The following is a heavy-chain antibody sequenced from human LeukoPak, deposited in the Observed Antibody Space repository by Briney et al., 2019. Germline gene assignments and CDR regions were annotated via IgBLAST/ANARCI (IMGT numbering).Heavy chain of an antibody. D-gene: IGHD3-22*01. CDR3: AKGGTYDSSGYYRVHAFDI. CDR1: GFTFDDYA. Sequence: GGSLRLSCAASGFTFDDYAMHWVRQAPGKGLEWVSGISWNSGSIGYADSVKGRFTISRDNAKNSLYLQMNSLRAEDTALYYCAKGGTYDSSGYYRVHAFDIWGQGTMVTVSS. CDR2: ISWNSGSI. J-gene: IGHJ3*02. V-gene: IGHV3-9*01.